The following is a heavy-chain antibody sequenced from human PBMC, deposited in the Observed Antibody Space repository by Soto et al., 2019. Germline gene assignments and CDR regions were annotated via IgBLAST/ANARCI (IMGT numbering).Heavy chain of an antibody. Sequence: ESGPTLVNPTQTLTLTCTFSGFSLSTSGMCVSWIRQPPGKALEWLALIDWDDDKYYSTSLKTRLTISKDTSKNQVVLTMTNMDPVDTATYYCARLWFGESYYYYGMDVWGQGTTVTVSS. V-gene: IGHV2-70*01. J-gene: IGHJ6*02. D-gene: IGHD3-10*01. CDR1: GFSLSTSGMC. CDR2: IDWDDDK. CDR3: ARLWFGESYYYYGMDV.